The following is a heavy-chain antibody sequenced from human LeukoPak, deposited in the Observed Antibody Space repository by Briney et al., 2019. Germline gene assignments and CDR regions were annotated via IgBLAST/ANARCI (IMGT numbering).Heavy chain of an antibody. CDR1: GGSIRGSSYY. CDR3: ATDLGGYSGYDFASFDY. Sequence: PSETLSLTCTVSGGSIRGSSYYWGWIRQPPGKGLECIGSIHYSGSTYYSPSLKSRVTISVDTSKNQFSLRVSSVTAADTAVYYCATDLGGYSGYDFASFDYWGQGTLVTVSS. V-gene: IGHV4-39*01. D-gene: IGHD5-12*01. CDR2: IHYSGST. J-gene: IGHJ4*02.